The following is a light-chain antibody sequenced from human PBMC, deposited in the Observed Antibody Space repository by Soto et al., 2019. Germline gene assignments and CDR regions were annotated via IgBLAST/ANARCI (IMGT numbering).Light chain of an antibody. CDR2: GAS. V-gene: IGKV1-39*01. CDR3: QQSYTTPLT. Sequence: DIQMTQSPSSLSASVGDRVTITCRSSQSISSHLTWYQQKPGKGPTLLIYGASAVQSGVPSRFSGSGSGTDFTLTISSLQPEDFATYFCQQSYTTPLTFGGGTKVDIK. J-gene: IGKJ4*01. CDR1: QSISSH.